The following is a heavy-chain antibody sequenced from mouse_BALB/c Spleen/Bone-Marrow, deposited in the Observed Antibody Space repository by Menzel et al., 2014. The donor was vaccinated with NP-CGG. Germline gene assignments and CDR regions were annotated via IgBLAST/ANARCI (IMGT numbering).Heavy chain of an antibody. J-gene: IGHJ2*01. D-gene: IGHD4-1*01. Sequence: EVKLVESGGGLVQPRGSRNLSCAASGFTFSSFGMHWVRQAPERGLEWVAYISSGSSTIFYADTVKGRFAISRDNPKNTLFLQMTSLRSEDTAMYYCTRGGNWEDFDYWGQGTTLTVSS. CDR1: GFTFSSFG. V-gene: IGHV5-17*02. CDR2: ISSGSSTI. CDR3: TRGGNWEDFDY.